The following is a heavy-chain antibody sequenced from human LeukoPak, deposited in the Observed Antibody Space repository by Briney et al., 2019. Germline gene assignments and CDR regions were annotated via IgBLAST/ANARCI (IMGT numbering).Heavy chain of an antibody. Sequence: GGSLRLSCAASGFTFTSYSMNWVRQAPGKGLEWVSSISGSSSYIYYADSVKGRFTISRDNAKNSLHLQMNSLRAEATAVYYCARGGGSSSWQGDYWGQGTLVTVSS. CDR1: GFTFTSYS. J-gene: IGHJ4*02. CDR3: ARGGGSSSWQGDY. D-gene: IGHD6-13*01. V-gene: IGHV3-21*01. CDR2: ISGSSSYI.